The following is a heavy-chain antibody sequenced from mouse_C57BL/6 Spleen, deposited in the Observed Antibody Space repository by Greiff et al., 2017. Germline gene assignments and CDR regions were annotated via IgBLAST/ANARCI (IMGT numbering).Heavy chain of an antibody. V-gene: IGHV5-4*01. CDR1: GFTFSSYA. CDR2: ISDGGSYT. Sequence: EVQRVESGGGLVKPGGSLKLSCAASGFTFSSYAMSWVRQTPEKRLEWVATISDGGSYTYYPDNVKGRCTISRDNAKNNLYLQMSHLKSEDTAMYYGARHYYGSAYYLDYWGQGTTLTVSS. J-gene: IGHJ2*01. CDR3: ARHYYGSAYYLDY. D-gene: IGHD1-1*01.